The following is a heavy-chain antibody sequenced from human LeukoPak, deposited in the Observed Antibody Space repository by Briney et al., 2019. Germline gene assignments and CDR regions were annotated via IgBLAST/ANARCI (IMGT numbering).Heavy chain of an antibody. CDR3: AREDACSSTSCYTNNWFDP. V-gene: IGHV1-2*06. Sequence: ASVKVSCKASGYTFTGYYMHWVRQAPGQGLEWMGRINPNSGGTNYAQKFQGRVTMTRDTSISTAYMELSRLRSDDTAVYYCAREDACSSTSCYTNNWFDPWGQGILVTVSS. CDR2: INPNSGGT. D-gene: IGHD2-2*01. CDR1: GYTFTGYY. J-gene: IGHJ5*02.